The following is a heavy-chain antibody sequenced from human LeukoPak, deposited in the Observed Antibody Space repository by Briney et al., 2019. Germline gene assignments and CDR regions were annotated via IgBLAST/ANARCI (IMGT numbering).Heavy chain of an antibody. CDR1: GGSFSGYY. D-gene: IGHD3-3*01. V-gene: IGHV4-34*01. CDR3: ARGLGFWSGRNAFDI. J-gene: IGHJ3*02. CDR2: INHSGST. Sequence: SETLSLTCAVYGGSFSGYYWSWIRQPPGKGLEWIGEINHSGSTNYNPSLKSRVTISVDTSKNQFSLKLSSLTAADTAVYYCARGLGFWSGRNAFDIWGQGTMVTVSS.